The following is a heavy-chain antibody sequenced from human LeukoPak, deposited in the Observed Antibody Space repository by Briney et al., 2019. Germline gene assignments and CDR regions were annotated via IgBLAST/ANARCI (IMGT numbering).Heavy chain of an antibody. CDR1: GFTFSSYS. Sequence: PGGSLRLSCAASGFTFSSYSMNWVRQAPGKGLEWVSAISGSGGSTYYADSVKGRFTISRDNSKSTLSLQMNSLRVEDTAIYYCATYRQVLLPFESWGQGTPVTVSS. CDR2: ISGSGGST. J-gene: IGHJ4*02. CDR3: ATYRQVLLPFES. V-gene: IGHV3-23*01. D-gene: IGHD5-18*01.